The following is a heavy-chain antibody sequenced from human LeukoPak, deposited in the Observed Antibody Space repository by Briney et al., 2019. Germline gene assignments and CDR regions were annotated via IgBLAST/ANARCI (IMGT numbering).Heavy chain of an antibody. J-gene: IGHJ4*02. Sequence: GGSLRLSCAASGFTLSSYAMSWVRQAAVKGLAWVSAISDTGNTCHADSVKGRFTISRDSSKNTLFLQMNRLRPEDAAVYYCAKAPVTTCRGAFCYPFDYWGLGTLVTVSS. CDR3: AKAPVTTCRGAFCYPFDY. CDR1: GFTLSSYA. D-gene: IGHD2-15*01. V-gene: IGHV3-23*01. CDR2: ISDTGNT.